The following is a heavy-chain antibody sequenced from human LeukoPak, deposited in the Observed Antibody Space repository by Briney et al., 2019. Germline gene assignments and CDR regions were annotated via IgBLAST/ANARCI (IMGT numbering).Heavy chain of an antibody. CDR3: AKIGANVGF. V-gene: IGHV3-23*01. J-gene: IGHJ4*02. D-gene: IGHD4/OR15-4a*01. CDR2: INGGGGST. Sequence: GGSLRLSCAASGFTFSSYAMSWVRQAPGKGLDWVSSINGGGGSTYYADSVKGRLTISRDNSKNTLYLQMNSLRAEDTAVYYCAKIGANVGFWGQGTLVTVSS. CDR1: GFTFSSYA.